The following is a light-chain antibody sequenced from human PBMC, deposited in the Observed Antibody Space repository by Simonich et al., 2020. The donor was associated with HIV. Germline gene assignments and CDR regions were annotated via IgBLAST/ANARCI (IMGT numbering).Light chain of an antibody. Sequence: EIVMTQSPVTLSVSPGERATLSCRASQSVSSNLAWYQQKPGQAPRLLIYGASIRATGIPARFSGSGSGTDFTLTISSLEPEDVAVYYCQQYYSTPFTFGPGTKVDIK. J-gene: IGKJ3*01. CDR3: QQYYSTPFT. CDR1: QSVSSN. V-gene: IGKV3-15*01. CDR2: GAS.